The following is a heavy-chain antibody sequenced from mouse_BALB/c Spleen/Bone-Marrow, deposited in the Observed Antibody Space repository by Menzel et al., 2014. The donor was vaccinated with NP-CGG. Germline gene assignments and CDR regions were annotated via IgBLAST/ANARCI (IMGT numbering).Heavy chain of an antibody. J-gene: IGHJ2*01. Sequence: VHLVESGAELVKPGASVRLSCKASGYTFTRYYMCWVKQRPGQGLEWIGGINPYNGGPHFNEKFKSKATLTVDKSSSTAYMQLNSLTSEDSAVYYCSLLGDYWGQGTTLTVSS. V-gene: IGHV1-53*01. CDR3: SLLGDY. CDR1: GYTFTRYY. CDR2: INPYNGGP. D-gene: IGHD1-1*01.